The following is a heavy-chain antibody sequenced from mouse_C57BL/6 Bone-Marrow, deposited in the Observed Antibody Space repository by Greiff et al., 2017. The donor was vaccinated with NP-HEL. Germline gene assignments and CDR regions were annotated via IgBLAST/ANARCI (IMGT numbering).Heavy chain of an antibody. J-gene: IGHJ1*03. V-gene: IGHV1-82*01. CDR2: IYPGDGDT. D-gene: IGHD1-1*01. Sequence: VQLQESGPELVKPGASVKISCKASGYAFSSSWMNWVKQRPGKGLEWIGRIYPGDGDTNYNGKFKGKATLTADKSSSTAYMQLSSLTSEDSAVYFCARPIYYGSSWYFDVWGTGTTVTVSS. CDR3: ARPIYYGSSWYFDV. CDR1: GYAFSSSW.